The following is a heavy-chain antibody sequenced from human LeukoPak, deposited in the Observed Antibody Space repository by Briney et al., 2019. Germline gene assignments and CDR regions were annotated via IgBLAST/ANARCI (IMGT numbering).Heavy chain of an antibody. J-gene: IGHJ1*01. CDR3: ARDSSGWYMVPEYFQH. CDR2: IYYSGST. CDR1: GYSISSGYY. V-gene: IGHV4-38-2*02. D-gene: IGHD6-19*01. Sequence: PSETLSLTCTVSGYSISSGYYWGWIRQPPGKGLEWIGSIYYSGSTYYNPSLKSRVTISVDTSKNQFSLKLSSVTAADTAVYYCARDSSGWYMVPEYFQHWGQGTLVTVSS.